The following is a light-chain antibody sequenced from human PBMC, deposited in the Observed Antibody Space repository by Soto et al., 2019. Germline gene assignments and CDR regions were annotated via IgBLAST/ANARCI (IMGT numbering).Light chain of an antibody. CDR2: VNN. V-gene: IGLV1-40*01. CDR1: SSNIGAGYD. J-gene: IGLJ1*01. CDR3: QSYDNSLSGYV. Sequence: QAVVSQPPSVSGAPGQRVTISCTGSSSNIGAGYDVHWYQQIPGTAPRVLIYVNNNRPSGVPDRFSGSKSGTSASLAITGLQAEDEADYYCQSYDNSLSGYVFGTGTKLTVL.